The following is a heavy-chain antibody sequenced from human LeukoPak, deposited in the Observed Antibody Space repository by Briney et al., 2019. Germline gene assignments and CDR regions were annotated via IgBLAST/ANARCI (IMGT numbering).Heavy chain of an antibody. D-gene: IGHD5-12*01. CDR1: GFTFTSDF. CDR3: ARDGYSGYDRYYYYMDV. Sequence: PGGSLRLSCTASGFTFTSDFMTWVRQAPGKGLEWVSATSGSGGSTYYADSVKGRFTISRDNSKNTLYLQMISLRAEDTAVYYCARDGYSGYDRYYYYMDVWGKGTTVTVSS. CDR2: TSGSGGST. J-gene: IGHJ6*03. V-gene: IGHV3-23*01.